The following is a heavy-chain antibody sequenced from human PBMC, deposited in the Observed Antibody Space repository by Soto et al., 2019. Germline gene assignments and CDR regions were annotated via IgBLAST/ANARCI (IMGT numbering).Heavy chain of an antibody. CDR3: ARYCSGGSCYYYYGMDV. Sequence: PGESLKISCKGSGYSFTSYWISWVRQMPGKGLEWMGRTDPSDSYTNYSPSFQGHVTISADKSISTAYLQWSSLKASDTAMYYCARYCSGGSCYYYYGMDVWGQGTTVTVSS. CDR1: GYSFTSYW. CDR2: TDPSDSYT. V-gene: IGHV5-10-1*01. J-gene: IGHJ6*02. D-gene: IGHD2-15*01.